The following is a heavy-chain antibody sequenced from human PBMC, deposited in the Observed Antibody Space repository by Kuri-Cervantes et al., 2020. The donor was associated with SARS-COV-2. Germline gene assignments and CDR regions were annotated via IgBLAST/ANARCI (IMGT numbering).Heavy chain of an antibody. Sequence: GESLKISCAASGFTVSSNYMSWVRQAPGKGLEWVSVIYSGGSTYYADSVKGRFTISRDNSKNTLYLQMNSLRAGDTAVYYCARRITMVRVAWVYFDYWGQGTLVTVSS. CDR1: GFTVSSNY. CDR3: ARRITMVRVAWVYFDY. CDR2: IYSGGST. V-gene: IGHV3-53*01. J-gene: IGHJ4*02. D-gene: IGHD3-10*01.